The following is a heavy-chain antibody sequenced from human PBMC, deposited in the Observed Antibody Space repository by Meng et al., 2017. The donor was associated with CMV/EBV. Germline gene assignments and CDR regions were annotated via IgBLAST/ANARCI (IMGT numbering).Heavy chain of an antibody. Sequence: GSLRLSCTVSGGSISSSSYYWGWIRQPPGKGLEWIGSIYYSGSTYYNPSLKSRVTISVDTSKNQFSPKLSSVTAADTAVYYCARQGEGDYDFWSGRRGFDYWGQGTLVTVSS. CDR3: ARQGEGDYDFWSGRRGFDY. V-gene: IGHV4-39*01. CDR1: GGSISSSSYY. J-gene: IGHJ4*02. D-gene: IGHD3-3*01. CDR2: IYYSGST.